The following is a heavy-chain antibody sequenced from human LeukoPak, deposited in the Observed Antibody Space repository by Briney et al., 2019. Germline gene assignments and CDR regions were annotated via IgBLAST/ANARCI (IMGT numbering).Heavy chain of an antibody. J-gene: IGHJ4*02. CDR2: ISGSGGST. D-gene: IGHD3-22*01. Sequence: PGGSLRLSCAASGFTFSSYAMSWVRQAPGKGLEWVSAISGSGGSTYYADSVKGRFTISRDNPKNTLYLQMNSLRAEDTAVYYCAKEGDYYDSSGYYYPFDYWGQGTLVTVSS. CDR1: GFTFSSYA. V-gene: IGHV3-23*01. CDR3: AKEGDYYDSSGYYYPFDY.